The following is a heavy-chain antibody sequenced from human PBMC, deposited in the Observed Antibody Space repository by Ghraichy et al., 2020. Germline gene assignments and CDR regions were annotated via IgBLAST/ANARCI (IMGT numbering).Heavy chain of an antibody. V-gene: IGHV4-39*01. Sequence: SQTLSLTCTVSGVSISRSGYYWGWIRQPPGKGLEWIGSIYYSGSTYYNPSLKSRVIISVDTSKNQFSLKLSSVTAADTAAYYCARQRAPVAPFDYWGQGTLVTVPS. CDR2: IYYSGST. CDR1: GVSISRSGYY. J-gene: IGHJ4*02. D-gene: IGHD6-19*01. CDR3: ARQRAPVAPFDY.